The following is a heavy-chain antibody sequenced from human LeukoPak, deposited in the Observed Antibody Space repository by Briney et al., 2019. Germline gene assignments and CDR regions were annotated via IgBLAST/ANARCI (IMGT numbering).Heavy chain of an antibody. Sequence: TGGPLRLSCAASGFTFSSYWMHWVRQAPGKGLVWVSRIRSDGSTTYADSVKGRFTISRDNAKNTLYLQMNSLRAEDTAVYYCARAGDYGSGSCAFDMWGRGTMVTVSS. CDR1: GFTFSSYW. CDR2: IRSDGST. J-gene: IGHJ3*02. V-gene: IGHV3-74*01. D-gene: IGHD3-10*01. CDR3: ARAGDYGSGSCAFDM.